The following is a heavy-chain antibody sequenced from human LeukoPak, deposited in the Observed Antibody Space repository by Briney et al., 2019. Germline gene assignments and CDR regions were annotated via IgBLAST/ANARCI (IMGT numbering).Heavy chain of an antibody. J-gene: IGHJ6*03. CDR2: IYHSGST. CDR1: GGSISSSNW. V-gene: IGHV4-4*02. D-gene: IGHD3-22*01. Sequence: PSGTLSLTCAVSGGSISSSNWWSWVRQPPGKGLEWIGEIYHSGSTNYNPSLKSRVTISVDKSKNQFSLKLSSVTAADTAVYYCARVRYYYDSSGYFGWTGYYYMDVWGKGTTVTVSS. CDR3: ARVRYYYDSSGYFGWTGYYYMDV.